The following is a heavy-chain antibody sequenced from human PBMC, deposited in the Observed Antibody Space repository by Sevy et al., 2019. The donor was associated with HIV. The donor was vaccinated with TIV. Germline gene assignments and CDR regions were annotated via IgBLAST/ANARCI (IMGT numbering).Heavy chain of an antibody. Sequence: SETLSLTCTVSGGSISSGGYYWSWIRQHPGKGLEWIGYIYYSGSTYYNPSLKSRVTISVDTSKNQFSLKLSSVTAAATAVYYGAREGFAAAWFNPNPSYYYGMDVWGQGTTVTVSS. D-gene: IGHD6-13*01. J-gene: IGHJ6*02. V-gene: IGHV4-31*03. CDR3: AREGFAAAWFNPNPSYYYGMDV. CDR1: GGSISSGGYY. CDR2: IYYSGST.